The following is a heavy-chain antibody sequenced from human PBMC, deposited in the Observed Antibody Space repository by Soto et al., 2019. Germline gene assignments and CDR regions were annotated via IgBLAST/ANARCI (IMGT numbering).Heavy chain of an antibody. J-gene: IGHJ4*02. CDR2: ISYDGSNK. CDR1: GFTFSSYA. D-gene: IGHD6-19*01. V-gene: IGHV3-30-3*01. Sequence: GGSLRLSCAASGFTFSSYAMHWVRQAPGKGLEWVAVISYDGSNKYYADSVKGRFTISRDNSKNTLYLQMNSLRAEDTAVYYCAKDGVAVATPYSYYFDYWGQGTLVTVSS. CDR3: AKDGVAVATPYSYYFDY.